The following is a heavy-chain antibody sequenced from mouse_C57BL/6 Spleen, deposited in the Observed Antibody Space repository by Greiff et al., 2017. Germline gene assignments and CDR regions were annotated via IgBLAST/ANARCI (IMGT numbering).Heavy chain of an antibody. V-gene: IGHV1-81*01. J-gene: IGHJ3*01. CDR1: GYTFTSYG. CDR3: ARGYDGYYWFAY. Sequence: VQLQQSGAELARPGASVKLSCKASGYTFTSYGISWVKQRTGQGLEWIGEIYPRSGNNYYNEKFKGKATLTADKSSSTAYMELRSLTSEDSAVYFCARGYDGYYWFAYWGQGTLVTVSA. D-gene: IGHD2-3*01. CDR2: IYPRSGNN.